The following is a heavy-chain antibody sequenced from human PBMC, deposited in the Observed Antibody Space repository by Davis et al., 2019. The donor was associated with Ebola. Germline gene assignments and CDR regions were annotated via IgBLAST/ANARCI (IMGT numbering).Heavy chain of an antibody. Sequence: HTAGSLTLSCAASGFTFSSYWMHWVRQAPGKGLVWVSRINSDGSSTSYADSVKGRFTISRDNAKNSLYLQMNSLRAEDTAVYYCAREEVWVYCSGGSCYSDYYGMDVWGQGTTVTVSS. CDR3: AREEVWVYCSGGSCYSDYYGMDV. J-gene: IGHJ6*02. D-gene: IGHD2-15*01. CDR2: INSDGSST. CDR1: GFTFSSYW. V-gene: IGHV3-74*01.